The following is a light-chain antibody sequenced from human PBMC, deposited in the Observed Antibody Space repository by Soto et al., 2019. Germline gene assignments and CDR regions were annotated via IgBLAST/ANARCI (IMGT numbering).Light chain of an antibody. V-gene: IGKV1-39*01. Sequence: DIQMTQSPSSLSASVGDRVTITCRASQSISSYLNWYQQKPGKAPKLLIYAASSLQSGVPSRFSGSGSGTDFTLTISSLQPEDFATYYCQRSYSTPPLTFGGGTKVDIK. CDR2: AAS. CDR1: QSISSY. J-gene: IGKJ4*01. CDR3: QRSYSTPPLT.